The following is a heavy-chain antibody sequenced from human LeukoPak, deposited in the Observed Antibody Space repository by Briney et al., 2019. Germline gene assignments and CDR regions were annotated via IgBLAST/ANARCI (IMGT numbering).Heavy chain of an antibody. D-gene: IGHD6-6*01. CDR1: GFTFSSYA. CDR2: ISYDGSNK. Sequence: GGSLRLSCAASGFTFSSYAMHWVRQAPGKGLEWVAVISYDGSNKYYADSVKGRFTISRDNSKNTLYLQMNSLRAEDTAVYYCASEMSAARPFGFDYWGQGTLVTVSS. J-gene: IGHJ4*02. V-gene: IGHV3-30-3*01. CDR3: ASEMSAARPFGFDY.